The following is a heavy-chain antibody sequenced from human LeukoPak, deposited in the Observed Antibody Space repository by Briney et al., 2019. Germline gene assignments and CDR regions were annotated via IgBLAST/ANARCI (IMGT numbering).Heavy chain of an antibody. J-gene: IGHJ5*02. CDR1: GFTFSDYW. Sequence: GGSLRLSCAASGFTFSDYWMTWVRQVPGKGLEWVANVGRDGSEKNYVDSVEGRFTISRDNAKKSLDLEMNSLRAEDTAVYYCAREGYYYGHWFDPWGQGTLVTVSS. CDR3: AREGYYYGHWFDP. V-gene: IGHV3-7*01. D-gene: IGHD3-10*01. CDR2: VGRDGSEK.